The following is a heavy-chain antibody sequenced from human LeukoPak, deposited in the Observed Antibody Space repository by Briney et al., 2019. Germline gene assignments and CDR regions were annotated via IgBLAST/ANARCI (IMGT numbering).Heavy chain of an antibody. Sequence: GASVKVSCKASGYTFTGYYMHWVRQAPGQGLEWMGWINPNSGGTDYAQKFQGRVTMTRDTSISTAYMELSRLRSDDTAVYYCARKSAGTEWFDPWGQGTLVTVSS. D-gene: IGHD6-13*01. CDR3: ARKSAGTEWFDP. CDR1: GYTFTGYY. V-gene: IGHV1-2*02. J-gene: IGHJ5*02. CDR2: INPNSGGT.